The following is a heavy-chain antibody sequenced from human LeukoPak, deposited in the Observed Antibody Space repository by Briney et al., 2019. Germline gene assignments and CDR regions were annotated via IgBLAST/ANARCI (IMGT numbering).Heavy chain of an antibody. V-gene: IGHV1-8*01. J-gene: IGHJ4*02. CDR1: GYTFTSYD. CDR2: MNPNSGNT. D-gene: IGHD6-19*01. Sequence: ASVKVSCKXSGYTFTSYDINWVRQATGQGLEWMGWMNPNSGNTGYSQKFQGRVTMTRNTSISTAYMELSSLRSEDTAVYYCARGQAQWLGGGYYFDYWGQGTLVTVSS. CDR3: ARGQAQWLGGGYYFDY.